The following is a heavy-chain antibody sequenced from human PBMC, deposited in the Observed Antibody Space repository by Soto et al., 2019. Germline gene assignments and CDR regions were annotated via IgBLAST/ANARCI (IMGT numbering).Heavy chain of an antibody. Sequence: QVQLQESGPGLVKTSETLSLTCTVSGDSVSTGRYYWSWIRQSPGKRLEWIGYIYSSGSTNYSPSLRSRVTMSVDTSTNQFSLRLNSVTAADTAVYYCARRGYSRDWQGDWFDPWGQGTLITVSS. D-gene: IGHD4-4*01. CDR1: GDSVSTGRYY. V-gene: IGHV4-61*01. CDR2: IYSSGST. CDR3: ARRGYSRDWQGDWFDP. J-gene: IGHJ5*02.